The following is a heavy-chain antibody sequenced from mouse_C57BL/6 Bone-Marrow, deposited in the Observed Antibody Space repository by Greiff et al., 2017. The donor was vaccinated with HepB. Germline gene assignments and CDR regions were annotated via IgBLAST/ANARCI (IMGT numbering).Heavy chain of an antibody. CDR3: ARSGGDLLDY. CDR2: IDPSDSET. Sequence: QVQLQQPGAELVRPGSSVKLSCKASGYTFTSYWMHWVKQRPIQGLEWIGNIDPSDSETHYNQKFKDKATLTVDKSSSTAYMQLSSLTSEDSAVYYGARSGGDLLDYWGQGTTLTVSS. D-gene: IGHD3-1*01. V-gene: IGHV1-52*01. CDR1: GYTFTSYW. J-gene: IGHJ2*01.